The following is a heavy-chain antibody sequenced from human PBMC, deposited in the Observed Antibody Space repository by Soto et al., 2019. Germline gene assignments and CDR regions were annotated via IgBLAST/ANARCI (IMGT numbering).Heavy chain of an antibody. J-gene: IGHJ4*02. Sequence: QVQLAQSGVEAEKPGASVKVSCKASGYTFTSYGISWVRQAPGQGLERMGWISAYNGNTNYAQKFQGRVTMTTDTSTSTAYMELRSLRSDDTAVYYCARDVPTVTTGGPDYWGQGTLVTVSS. CDR1: GYTFTSYG. V-gene: IGHV1-18*01. D-gene: IGHD4-17*01. CDR3: ARDVPTVTTGGPDY. CDR2: ISAYNGNT.